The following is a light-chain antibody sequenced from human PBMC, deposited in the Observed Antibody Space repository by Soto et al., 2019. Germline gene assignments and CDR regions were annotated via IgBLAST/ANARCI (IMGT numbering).Light chain of an antibody. Sequence: QAVVTQEPSLTVSPGGTVTLTCASSTGAVTDDYAPNWFQQKPGQAPRPLIYDTYNRHSWTPARFSGSLLGDRAALTLSGVQPEDEAEYFCFSFTTTSTHVFGTGTKLTVL. CDR1: TGAVTDDYA. J-gene: IGLJ1*01. V-gene: IGLV7-43*01. CDR2: DTY. CDR3: FSFTTTSTHV.